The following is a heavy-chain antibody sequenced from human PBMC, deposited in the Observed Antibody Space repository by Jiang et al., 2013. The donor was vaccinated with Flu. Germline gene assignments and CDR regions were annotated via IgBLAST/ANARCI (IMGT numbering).Heavy chain of an antibody. V-gene: IGHV3-30*04. J-gene: IGHJ4*02. CDR2: ISYDGSNK. CDR1: GFTFSSYA. Sequence: ASGFTFSSYAIHWVRQAPGKGLEWVAVISYDGSNKYYADSVKGRFTISRDNSKNTLYLQMNSLRTEDTAVYYCARGDNYHDSSGYYYRSTYFDYWGQGTLVTVSS. D-gene: IGHD3-22*01. CDR3: ARGDNYHDSSGYYYRSTYFDY.